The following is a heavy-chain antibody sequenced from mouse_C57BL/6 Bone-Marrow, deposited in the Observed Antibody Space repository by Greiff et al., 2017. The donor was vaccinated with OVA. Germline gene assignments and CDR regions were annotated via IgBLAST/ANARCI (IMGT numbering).Heavy chain of an antibody. J-gene: IGHJ3*01. D-gene: IGHD1-1*01. Sequence: VKLMESGAELARPGASVKLSCKASGYTFTSYGISWVKQRTGQGLEWIGEIYPRSGNTYYNEKFKGKATLTADKSSSTAYMELRSLTSEDSAVYFCAGKLLRSAWFAYWDQGTRVTVSA. CDR2: IYPRSGNT. CDR1: GYTFTSYG. V-gene: IGHV1-81*01. CDR3: AGKLLRSAWFAY.